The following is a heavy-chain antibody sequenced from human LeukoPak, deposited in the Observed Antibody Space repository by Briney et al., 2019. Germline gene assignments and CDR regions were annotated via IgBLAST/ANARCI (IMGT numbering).Heavy chain of an antibody. CDR3: ARVRITRANWFDP. Sequence: GGSLRLSCAASGFTFSSYAMHWVRQAPGKGLEWVAVISYDGSSKYFADSVKGRFTISRDNSKNTLYLQMNSLRAEDTAVYYCARVRITRANWFDPWGQGTLVTVSS. CDR1: GFTFSSYA. CDR2: ISYDGSSK. V-gene: IGHV3-30-3*01. J-gene: IGHJ5*02. D-gene: IGHD2-2*01.